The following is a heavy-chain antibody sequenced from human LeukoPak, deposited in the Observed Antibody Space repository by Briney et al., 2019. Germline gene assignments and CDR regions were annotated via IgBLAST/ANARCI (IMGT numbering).Heavy chain of an antibody. V-gene: IGHV3-48*02. D-gene: IGHD6-13*01. Sequence: GGSLRLSCAASGFTFSSYSMNWVRPAPGKGLEWVSYISSSSSTIYYADSVKGRFTISRDNAKNSLYLQMNSLRDEDTAVYYCAREAQQLVDLYYYYYYMDVWGKGTTVTVSS. CDR1: GFTFSSYS. CDR2: ISSSSSTI. J-gene: IGHJ6*03. CDR3: AREAQQLVDLYYYYYYMDV.